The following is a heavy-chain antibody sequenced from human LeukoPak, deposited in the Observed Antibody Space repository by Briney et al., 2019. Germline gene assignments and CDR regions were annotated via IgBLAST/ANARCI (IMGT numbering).Heavy chain of an antibody. J-gene: IGHJ5*02. V-gene: IGHV3-23*01. D-gene: IGHD3-3*01. Sequence: PAGGSLRLSCAASGFTFRSYAMSWVRQAPGKGLEWVSAVSDGGGSTYYADSVEGRFTISRDDSKSTLYLQMNSLRAEDTAVYYCAKESPHGVNWFDPWGQGTLVTVSS. CDR3: AKESPHGVNWFDP. CDR1: GFTFRSYA. CDR2: VSDGGGST.